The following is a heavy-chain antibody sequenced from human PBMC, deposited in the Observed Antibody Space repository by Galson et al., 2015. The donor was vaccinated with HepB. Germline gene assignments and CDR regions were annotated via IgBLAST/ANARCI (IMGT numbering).Heavy chain of an antibody. V-gene: IGHV3-23*01. D-gene: IGHD2-21*02. CDR3: AKGRGVVTAAYFQH. J-gene: IGHJ1*01. CDR2: ISASGGST. CDR1: GFTFSTYA. Sequence: SLRLSCAAFGFTFSTYAMSWVRQAPGKGLEWVSAISASGGSTYADSVKGRFTIARDNSKNTLYLQMNSLRAEDTAVYYCAKGRGVVTAAYFQHWGQGTLVTVSS.